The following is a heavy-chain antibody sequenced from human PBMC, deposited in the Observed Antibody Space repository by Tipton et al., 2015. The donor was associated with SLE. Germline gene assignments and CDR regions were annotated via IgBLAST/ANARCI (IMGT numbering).Heavy chain of an antibody. V-gene: IGHV4-31*03. CDR2: IYYSGST. CDR1: GGSISSCGYY. J-gene: IGHJ4*02. Sequence: TLSLTCTVSGGSISSCGYYWSWIRQHPGKGLVWIGYIYYSGSTYYNPSLKSRVTISVDPSKNQFSLKLSSVTAADTAVYYCARVSDYYDSSGYYPASYYFDYWGQGTLVTVSS. D-gene: IGHD3-22*01. CDR3: ARVSDYYDSSGYYPASYYFDY.